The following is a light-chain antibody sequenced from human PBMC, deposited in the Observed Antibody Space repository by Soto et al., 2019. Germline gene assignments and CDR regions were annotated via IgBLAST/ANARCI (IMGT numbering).Light chain of an antibody. Sequence: QSVLTQPASVSGSPGQSITISCTGTSSDIGSYNLVSWYQQHPGKAPKLMIFEDSKRPSGVSNRFSGSKSGNTASLTISGLQAEDEADYHCCSYAGSSTLVVFGGGTKLTVL. CDR3: CSYAGSSTLVV. CDR1: SSDIGSYNL. CDR2: EDS. V-gene: IGLV2-23*01. J-gene: IGLJ3*02.